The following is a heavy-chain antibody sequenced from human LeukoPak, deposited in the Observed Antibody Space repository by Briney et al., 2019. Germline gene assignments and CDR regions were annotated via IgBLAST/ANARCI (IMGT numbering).Heavy chain of an antibody. Sequence: PSETLSLTCAVYGGSFSGYYWSWIRQPPGKGLEWIGEINHSGSTNYSPSLKSRVTISVDTSKNQFSPKLSSVTAADTAVYYCARDSGDYGDYGEEMGFDYWGQGALVTVSS. D-gene: IGHD4-17*01. J-gene: IGHJ4*02. V-gene: IGHV4-34*01. CDR2: INHSGST. CDR1: GGSFSGYY. CDR3: ARDSGDYGDYGEEMGFDY.